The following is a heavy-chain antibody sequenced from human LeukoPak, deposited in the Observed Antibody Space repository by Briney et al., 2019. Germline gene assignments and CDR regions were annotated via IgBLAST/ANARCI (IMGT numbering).Heavy chain of an antibody. CDR3: ARVGSDGAYSSSWTFDY. CDR2: IIPIFGTA. CDR1: VGTFSSYA. D-gene: IGHD6-13*01. V-gene: IGHV1-69*01. J-gene: IGHJ4*02. Sequence: ASVKVSCKASVGTFSSYAISWVRQAPGQGLEWMGGIIPIFGTANYAQKFQGRVTITADESTSTAYMELSSLRSEDTAVYYCARVGSDGAYSSSWTFDYWGQGTLVTVSS.